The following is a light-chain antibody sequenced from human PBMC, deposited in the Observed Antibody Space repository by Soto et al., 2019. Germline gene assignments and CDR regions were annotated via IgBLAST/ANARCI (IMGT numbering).Light chain of an antibody. V-gene: IGLV2-14*03. CDR1: SSDVGGYNY. Sequence: LTQPASVSGSPGQSITISCTGTSSDVGGYNYVSWYQQYPGKAPKLMIYDVSNRPSGVSNRFSGSKSGNTASLTISGLQAEDEADYYCSSYTTSNTFYVFGTGTKVTVL. CDR3: SSYTTSNTFYV. J-gene: IGLJ1*01. CDR2: DVS.